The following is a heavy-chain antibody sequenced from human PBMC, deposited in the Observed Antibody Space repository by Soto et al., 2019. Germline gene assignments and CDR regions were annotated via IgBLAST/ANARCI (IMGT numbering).Heavy chain of an antibody. V-gene: IGHV5-51*01. CDR2: IYPADSDT. CDR3: ERRRDWNDAFDF. D-gene: IGHD1-1*01. Sequence: GESLKISCKASGYNFTTYWIGWVRQMPGKGLELMGVIYPADSDTRYRPPFQGQVTFSADKSLTAAYLQWNSLKASDTAKYYWERRRDWNDAFDFWAQGTLVTVS. CDR1: GYNFTTYW. J-gene: IGHJ4*02.